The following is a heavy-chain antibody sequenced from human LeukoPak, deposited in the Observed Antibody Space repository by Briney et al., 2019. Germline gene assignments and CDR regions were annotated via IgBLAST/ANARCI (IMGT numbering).Heavy chain of an antibody. CDR2: IIPIFGTA. D-gene: IGHD1-26*01. V-gene: IGHV1-69*05. CDR3: ASSPRSRSGSYSMSANWFDP. J-gene: IGHJ5*02. CDR1: GGTFSSYA. Sequence: ASVKVSCKASGGTFSSYAISWVRQAPGQGLEWMGGIIPIFGTANYAQKFQGRVTITTDESTSTAYMELSSLRSEDTAVYYCASSPRSRSGSYSMSANWFDPWGQGALVTVSS.